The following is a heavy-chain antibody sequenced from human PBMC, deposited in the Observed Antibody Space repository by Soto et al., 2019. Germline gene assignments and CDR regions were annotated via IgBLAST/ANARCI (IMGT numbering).Heavy chain of an antibody. V-gene: IGHV1-69*06. Sequence: SVKVSCKASGGTFSSYAISWVRQAPGQGLEWMGGVIPIFGTANYARRFQGRVTITADKSTSTAYMELRSLRSEDTAVYYCARGTRSGSYYYYGLDVWGQGTTVTVSS. CDR3: ARGTRSGSYYYYGLDV. J-gene: IGHJ6*02. CDR2: VIPIFGTA. D-gene: IGHD1-26*01. CDR1: GGTFSSYA.